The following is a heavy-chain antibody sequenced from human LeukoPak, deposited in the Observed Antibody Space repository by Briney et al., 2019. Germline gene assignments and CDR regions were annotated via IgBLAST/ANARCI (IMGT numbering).Heavy chain of an antibody. D-gene: IGHD3-9*01. J-gene: IGHJ4*02. V-gene: IGHV3-21*01. CDR3: ARGQSRYFDWYLGFFDY. CDR1: GFTFSSY. Sequence: GGCVRLSCAASGFTFSSYMNWVRQAPGKGLEWVSSISSTSSYIYYADSVKGRFTISRDNAKNSLYLQMKSLRADDTAVYYCARGQSRYFDWYLGFFDYWGQGTLVTVSS. CDR2: ISSTSSYI.